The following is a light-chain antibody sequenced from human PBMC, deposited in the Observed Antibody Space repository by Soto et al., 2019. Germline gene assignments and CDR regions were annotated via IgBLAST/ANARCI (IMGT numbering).Light chain of an antibody. Sequence: EIVMTQSPLTLPVTPGEPASISCRSSQSLLYNNTYNYLDWYVQKPGQSPQLLIYFGSNRAPGVPDRFSGSRSGTDFKLKITRVEAEGVVXXXXXXXXQSLTFGQGTRLEI. CDR1: QSLLYNNTYNY. V-gene: IGKV2-28*01. J-gene: IGKJ5*01. CDR3: XXXXQSLT. CDR2: FGS.